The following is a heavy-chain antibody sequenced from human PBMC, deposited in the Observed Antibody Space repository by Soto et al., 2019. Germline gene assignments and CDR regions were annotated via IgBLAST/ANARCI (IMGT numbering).Heavy chain of an antibody. D-gene: IGHD3-10*01. CDR1: GYTFTGYY. CDR2: INPNSGGT. Sequence: ASVKVSCKASGYTFTGYYMHWVRQAPGQGLEWMGWINPNSGGTNYAQKFQGWVTMTRDTSISTAYMELSRLRSDDTAVYYCARDGDGLGFGGSNNYYYYKDVWGKGTTVTVSS. V-gene: IGHV1-2*04. CDR3: ARDGDGLGFGGSNNYYYYKDV. J-gene: IGHJ6*03.